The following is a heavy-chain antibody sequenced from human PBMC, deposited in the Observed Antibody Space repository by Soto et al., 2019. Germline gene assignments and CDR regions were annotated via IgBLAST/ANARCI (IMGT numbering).Heavy chain of an antibody. CDR1: EYSCTNFW. Sequence: PXESLKVYCQGPEYSCTNFWIGWVRQMPGRGLEWMGIIQPSNSDTRYSPSLQSAVIISADKSISTAYLQWNSLAASDTAMYYCTSGFDSGGWHLWRQGTLVTVS. J-gene: IGHJ1*01. CDR3: TSGFDSGGWHL. D-gene: IGHD2-15*01. V-gene: IGHV5-51*01. CDR2: IQPSNSDT.